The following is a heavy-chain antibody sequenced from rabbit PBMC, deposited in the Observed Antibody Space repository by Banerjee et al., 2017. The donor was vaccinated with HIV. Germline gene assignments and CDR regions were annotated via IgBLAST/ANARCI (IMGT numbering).Heavy chain of an antibody. CDR3: ARDLAGVIGWNFDL. V-gene: IGHV1S45*01. D-gene: IGHD4-1*01. CDR2: IYAGSSGSGST. CDR1: GFSFSNGYV. Sequence: QEQLEESGGGLVQPGGSLKLSCKASGFSFSNGYVMCWVRQAPGKGLEWIACIYAGSSGSGSTYYASWAKGRFTISRTSSTTVALQMTSLTAADTATYFCARDLAGVIGWNFDLWGPGTLVTV. J-gene: IGHJ4*01.